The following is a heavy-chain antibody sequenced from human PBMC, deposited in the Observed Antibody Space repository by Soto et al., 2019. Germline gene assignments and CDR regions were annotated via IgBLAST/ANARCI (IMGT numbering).Heavy chain of an antibody. V-gene: IGHV4-31*03. J-gene: IGHJ4*02. D-gene: IGHD6-6*01. Sequence: SETLSLTCTVSGGSISSGGYYWSWIRQHPGKGLEWIGYIYYSGSTYYNPSLRSRVTISVDTSKNQFSLKLSSVTAADTAVYYFARGVGIAARRIDEWGQGSLVTGS. CDR1: GGSISSGGYY. CDR3: ARGVGIAARRIDE. CDR2: IYYSGST.